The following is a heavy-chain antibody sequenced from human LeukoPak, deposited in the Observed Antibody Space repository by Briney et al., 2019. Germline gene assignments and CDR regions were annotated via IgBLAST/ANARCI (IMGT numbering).Heavy chain of an antibody. Sequence: ASVKVSCKASGYTFTGYYMHWVRQAPGQGLEWMGWINPNSGGTNYAQKFQGRVTMTRDTSISTAYMELSRLRSDDTAVYYCAKELGLYDFWSGYPVDAFDIWGQGTMVTVSS. CDR1: GYTFTGYY. D-gene: IGHD3-3*01. CDR3: AKELGLYDFWSGYPVDAFDI. V-gene: IGHV1-2*02. CDR2: INPNSGGT. J-gene: IGHJ3*02.